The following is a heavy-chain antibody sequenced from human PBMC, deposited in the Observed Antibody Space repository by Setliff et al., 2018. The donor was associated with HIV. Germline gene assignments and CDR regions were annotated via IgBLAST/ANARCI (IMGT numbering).Heavy chain of an antibody. D-gene: IGHD3-9*01. V-gene: IGHV4-39*02. Sequence: SETLSLTCTVSGGSISSSSYYWGWIRQPPGKGLEWIGSIYYSGSTYYNPSLKSRVTISRDNAKNLLYLLLNTLRADDTAVYYCARAGHFDWLLPFDYWGQGTLVTVSS. J-gene: IGHJ4*02. CDR2: IYYSGST. CDR1: GGSISSSSYY. CDR3: ARAGHFDWLLPFDY.